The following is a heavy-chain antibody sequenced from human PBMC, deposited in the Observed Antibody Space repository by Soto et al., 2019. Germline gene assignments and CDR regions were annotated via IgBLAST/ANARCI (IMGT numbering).Heavy chain of an antibody. J-gene: IGHJ4*02. CDR1: GFSFRNYG. CDR3: ARDRNIVVVPAAIADY. CDR2: IWYDGVKK. D-gene: IGHD2-2*01. V-gene: IGHV3-33*01. Sequence: QVQLVESGGGVVQPGRSLRLSCAASGFSFRNYGMHWVRQAPGKGLEWVAAIWYDGVKKHHADSVKGRFTISRDNSKNTLYLQMNSLRAEDTAVYYCARDRNIVVVPAAIADYWGQGTLVTVSS.